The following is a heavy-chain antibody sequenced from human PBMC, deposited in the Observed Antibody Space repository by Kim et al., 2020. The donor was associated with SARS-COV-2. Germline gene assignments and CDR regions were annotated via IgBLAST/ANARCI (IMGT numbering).Heavy chain of an antibody. CDR1: GITVTTNY. CDR2: IYSGGTT. CDR3: AREPYSSTWLDY. J-gene: IGHJ4*02. Sequence: GGSLSLSCAVSGITVTTNYMNWVRQAPGKGLEWVSTIYSGGTTYYADSVKGRFTISRDTSKNTLYLQMNSLRAEDTAVYYCAREPYSSTWLDYWGPGTLVTVSS. D-gene: IGHD6-13*01. V-gene: IGHV3-66*01.